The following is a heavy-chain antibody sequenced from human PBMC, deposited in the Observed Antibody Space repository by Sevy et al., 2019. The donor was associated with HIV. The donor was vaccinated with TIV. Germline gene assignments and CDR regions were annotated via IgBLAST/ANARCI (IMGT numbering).Heavy chain of an antibody. CDR3: AREGYYYDSSGYSYYYMDV. J-gene: IGHJ6*03. CDR1: GVTFSSYS. V-gene: IGHV3-48*02. CDR2: ISSSSSTI. Sequence: GGSLRLSCAASGVTFSSYSMNWVRQAPGKGLEWVSYISSSSSTIYYADSVKGRFTISRDNAKNSRYLQMNSLRDEDTAVYYCAREGYYYDSSGYSYYYMDVWGKGTTVTVSS. D-gene: IGHD3-22*01.